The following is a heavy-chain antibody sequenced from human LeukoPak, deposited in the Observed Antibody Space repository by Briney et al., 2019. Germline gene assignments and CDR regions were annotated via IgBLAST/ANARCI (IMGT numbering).Heavy chain of an antibody. D-gene: IGHD3-22*01. Sequence: GASVKVSCKASGYTFTSYYIHWVRQAPGQGLEWMGIINPSGGSTSYAQKFQGRLTMTRDTSISTAYMELSRLRSDDTAVYYCARAFYDSSGYYYRDAFDIWGQGTMVTVSS. CDR3: ARAFYDSSGYYYRDAFDI. J-gene: IGHJ3*02. CDR1: GYTFTSYY. CDR2: INPSGGST. V-gene: IGHV1-46*01.